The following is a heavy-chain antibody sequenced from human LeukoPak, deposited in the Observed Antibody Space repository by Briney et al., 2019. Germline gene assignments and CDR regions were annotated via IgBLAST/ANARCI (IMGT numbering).Heavy chain of an antibody. J-gene: IGHJ4*02. D-gene: IGHD2/OR15-2a*01. V-gene: IGHV1-2*02. CDR3: ARSQIFDY. Sequence: ASVKVSCKASGYTFTAYYIHWVRQAPGQGLEWMGWINPNSGGTNYAQKFQTRVTMTGDTSITTAYMELTRLTSDDTAVYYYARSQIFDYWGQGTLVTISS. CDR1: GYTFTAYY. CDR2: INPNSGGT.